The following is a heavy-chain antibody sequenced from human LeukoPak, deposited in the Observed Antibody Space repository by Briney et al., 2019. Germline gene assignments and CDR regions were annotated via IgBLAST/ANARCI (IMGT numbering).Heavy chain of an antibody. D-gene: IGHD6-13*01. Sequence: GGSLRLTCAASGFTFSSYWMHWVRQAPGKGLVWVSRINSDGSSTSYTDSVKGRFTISRDNAKNTLYLQMNSLRAEDTAVYYCAREGVWRQQLVDYYYGMDVWGQGTTVTVSS. CDR1: GFTFSSYW. CDR3: AREGVWRQQLVDYYYGMDV. CDR2: INSDGSST. J-gene: IGHJ6*02. V-gene: IGHV3-74*01.